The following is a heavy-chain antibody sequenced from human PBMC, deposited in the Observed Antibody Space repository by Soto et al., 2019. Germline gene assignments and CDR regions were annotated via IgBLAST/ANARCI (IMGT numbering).Heavy chain of an antibody. D-gene: IGHD3-10*01. V-gene: IGHV1-2*02. CDR3: ARMTPRGTRDY. J-gene: IGHJ4*02. Sequence: ASVKVSCKASGYTFTEYYFHWVRQAPGQGLEWVAWINSRTGGTKYAQKFQGRVTVTRDTSISTVYMELSGLTSDDTAVYYCARMTPRGTRDYWGQGTLVTVSS. CDR2: INSRTGGT. CDR1: GYTFTEYY.